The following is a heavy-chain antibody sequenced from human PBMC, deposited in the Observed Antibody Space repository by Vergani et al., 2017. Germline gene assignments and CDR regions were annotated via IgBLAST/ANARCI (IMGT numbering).Heavy chain of an antibody. V-gene: IGHV1-8*01. CDR1: GYTFTSYD. D-gene: IGHD2-2*02. CDR3: AKDRVHCSSTSCYTDWFDP. CDR2: MNPNSGNT. J-gene: IGHJ5*02. Sequence: QVQLVQSGAEVKKPGASVKVSCKASGYTFTSYDINWVRQATGQGLEWMGWMNPNSGNTGYAQKFQGRVTMTRNTSISTAYMELSSLRSEDTAVYYCAKDRVHCSSTSCYTDWFDPWGQGTLVTVSS.